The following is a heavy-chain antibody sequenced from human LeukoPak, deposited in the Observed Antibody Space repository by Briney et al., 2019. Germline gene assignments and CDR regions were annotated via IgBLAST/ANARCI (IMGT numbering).Heavy chain of an antibody. CDR2: FDPEDGET. J-gene: IGHJ4*02. V-gene: IGHV1-24*01. Sequence: ASVKVSCKVSGYTPTELSMHWVRQAPGKGLEWMGGFDPEDGETIYAQKGQGRVTMTEDTSTDTAYVELSSLRSEDTAVYDCATEQWLDAFAPGYYFDYWGQGTLVTVSS. CDR1: GYTPTELS. D-gene: IGHD6-19*01. CDR3: ATEQWLDAFAPGYYFDY.